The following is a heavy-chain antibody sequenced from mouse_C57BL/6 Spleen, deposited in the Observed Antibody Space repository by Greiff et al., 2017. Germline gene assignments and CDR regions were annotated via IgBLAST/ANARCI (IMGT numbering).Heavy chain of an antibody. J-gene: IGHJ4*01. D-gene: IGHD2-9*01. CDR3: ARYLLRFYAMDY. Sequence: EVMLVESEGGLVQPGSSMKLSCTASGFPFSDYYMAWVRHVPEKGLEWVANINYDGSSTYSLYSFKSRFIISRDNAKNILYLQMSSLKSEDTATYYCARYLLRFYAMDYGGQGTSDTASS. CDR2: INYDGSST. CDR1: GFPFSDYY. V-gene: IGHV5-16*01.